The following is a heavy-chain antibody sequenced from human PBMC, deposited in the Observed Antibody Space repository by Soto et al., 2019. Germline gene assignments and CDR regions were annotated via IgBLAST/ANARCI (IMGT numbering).Heavy chain of an antibody. CDR2: ISSTGLYT. V-gene: IGHV3-23*01. Sequence: GGSLRLSCAASGFSFTTFGMSWVRQAPGKGLEWVSDISSTGLYTYLADSVKGRFTISRDNSKNTLYLQMTSLRVDDTAVYLCTKSWLFEKNWFDPWGQGTLVTVSS. J-gene: IGHJ5*02. D-gene: IGHD3-22*01. CDR3: TKSWLFEKNWFDP. CDR1: GFSFTTFG.